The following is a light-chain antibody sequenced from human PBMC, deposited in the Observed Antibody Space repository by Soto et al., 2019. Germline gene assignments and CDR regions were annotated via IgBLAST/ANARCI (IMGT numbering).Light chain of an antibody. CDR3: SSYTSSGTWV. V-gene: IGLV2-14*01. CDR1: SSDVGGYNY. J-gene: IGLJ3*02. CDR2: EVS. Sequence: QSALTQPASVSGSPGQSITISCTGTSSDVGGYNYVSWYQQHPGKAPKLMIYEVSNRPSGVSNRFSGSKSDNTASLTISGLQAEDEADYYCSSYTSSGTWVFGGGTKVTVL.